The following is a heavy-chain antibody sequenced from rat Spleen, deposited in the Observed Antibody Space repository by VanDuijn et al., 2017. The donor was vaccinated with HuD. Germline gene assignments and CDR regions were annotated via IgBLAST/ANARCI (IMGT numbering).Heavy chain of an antibody. V-gene: IGHV5-27*01. Sequence: EVQLVESGGDLVQPGRSLKLSCTASGFTFSNYGMAWVRQAPTKGLEWVASIASSSSSPNYRDSVKGRFTISRDDAKSTLYLQMDSLRSEDTATYYCTTGGSPSYYWYFDFWGPGIMVTVSS. CDR1: GFTFSNYG. CDR3: TTGGSPSYYWYFDF. CDR2: IASSSSSP. J-gene: IGHJ1*01. D-gene: IGHD5-1*01.